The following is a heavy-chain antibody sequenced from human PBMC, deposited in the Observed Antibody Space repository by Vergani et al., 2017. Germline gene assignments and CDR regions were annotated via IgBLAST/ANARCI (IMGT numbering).Heavy chain of an antibody. CDR3: AKLGGVVVTPIDS. CDR2: ISSSSSYI. V-gene: IGHV3-21*04. D-gene: IGHD3-22*01. J-gene: IGHJ4*02. CDR1: GFTFSSYS. Sequence: EVQLVESGGGLVKPGGSLRLSCAASGFTFSSYSMNWVRQAPGKGLEWVSSISSSSSYIYYADSVKGRFTISRDNAKNSLYLQMNSLRAEDTAVYYCAKLGGVVVTPIDSWGQGTLVTVSS.